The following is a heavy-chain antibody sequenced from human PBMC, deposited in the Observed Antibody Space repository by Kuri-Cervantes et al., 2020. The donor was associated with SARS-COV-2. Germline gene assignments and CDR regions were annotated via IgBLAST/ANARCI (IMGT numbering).Heavy chain of an antibody. J-gene: IGHJ3*01. Sequence: GGSLRLSCAPSGFTFSRYAMIWVRQAPGKGLEWISAIRGGGYTTYYADSVKGRFTISRDSFKNTLYLQMNNLRAEDTAVYYCAKDPNGDYVGAFDFWGQGTLVTVSS. CDR2: IRGGGYTT. CDR1: GFTFSRYA. CDR3: AKDPNGDYVGAFDF. V-gene: IGHV3-23*01. D-gene: IGHD4-17*01.